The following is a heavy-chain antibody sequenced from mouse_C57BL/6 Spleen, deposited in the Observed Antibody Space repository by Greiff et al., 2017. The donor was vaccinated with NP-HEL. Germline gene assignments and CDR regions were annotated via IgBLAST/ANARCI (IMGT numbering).Heavy chain of an antibody. CDR1: GFTFTDYY. CDR2: IRNKANGYTT. Sequence: DVKLVESGGGLVQPGGSLSLSCAASGFTFTDYYMSWVRQPPGKALEWLGFIRNKANGYTTEYSASVKGRFTISRDNSQSILYLQMNALGAEDSATYYCARGYYGNSFDYWGQGTTLTVSS. J-gene: IGHJ2*01. D-gene: IGHD2-1*01. V-gene: IGHV7-3*01. CDR3: ARGYYGNSFDY.